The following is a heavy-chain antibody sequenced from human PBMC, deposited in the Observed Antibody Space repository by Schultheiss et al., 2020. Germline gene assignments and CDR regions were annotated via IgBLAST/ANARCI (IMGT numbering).Heavy chain of an antibody. J-gene: IGHJ4*02. D-gene: IGHD3-22*01. V-gene: IGHV4-61*08. CDR2: IYYRGNP. CDR1: GGSISSGGYY. Sequence: SETLSLTCTVSGGSISSGGYYWSWSRQPPGKGLEWIGYIYYRGNPNYNPSVKSRVTISVHTSNNQFSLKLSSVTAADTAVYYCAKQYDSSGYTPPGDFDCWGQGTLVNGS. CDR3: AKQYDSSGYTPPGDFDC.